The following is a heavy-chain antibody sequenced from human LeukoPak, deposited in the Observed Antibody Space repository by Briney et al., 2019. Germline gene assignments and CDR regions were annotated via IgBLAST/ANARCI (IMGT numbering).Heavy chain of an antibody. J-gene: IGHJ4*02. Sequence: GGSLRLSCAASGFTFSSYGMSWVRQAPGKGLEWVSAISGSGGSTYYADSVKGRFTISRDNSKNTLYLQMNSLRAEDTAVYYCAKDQAPYKLWFGELFRNPWVGYFDYWGQGTLVTVSS. CDR2: ISGSGGST. V-gene: IGHV3-23*01. CDR1: GFTFSSYG. D-gene: IGHD3-10*01. CDR3: AKDQAPYKLWFGELFRNPWVGYFDY.